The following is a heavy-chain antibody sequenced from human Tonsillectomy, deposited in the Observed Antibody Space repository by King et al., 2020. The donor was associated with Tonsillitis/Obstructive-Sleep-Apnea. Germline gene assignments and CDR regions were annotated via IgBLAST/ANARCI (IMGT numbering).Heavy chain of an antibody. CDR2: IYAAGST. Sequence: VQLVESGGGLIQPGGSLRLSCAASGFTVNSNDMSWVRQAPGKGLEWISVIYAAGSTYYADSVKGRFTISRDNSKNTVYFQMSSLIAEDTAVYYCARDGYCGGDCYWGQGTLVTVSS. CDR3: ARDGYCGGDCY. J-gene: IGHJ4*02. CDR1: GFTVNSND. D-gene: IGHD2-21*01. V-gene: IGHV3-53*01.